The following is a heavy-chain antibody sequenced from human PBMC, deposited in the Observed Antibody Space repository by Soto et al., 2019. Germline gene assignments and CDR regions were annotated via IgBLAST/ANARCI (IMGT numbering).Heavy chain of an antibody. CDR1: GGTFSSYA. Sequence: GASVKVSCKASGGTFSSYAISWVRQAPGQGLEWMGGIIPIFGTANYAQKFQGRVTITADESTSTAYMELSSLRSEDTAVYYCARGGVVPAARPTYYYGMDVWGQGITVTVSS. V-gene: IGHV1-69*13. D-gene: IGHD2-2*01. CDR3: ARGGVVPAARPTYYYGMDV. J-gene: IGHJ6*02. CDR2: IIPIFGTA.